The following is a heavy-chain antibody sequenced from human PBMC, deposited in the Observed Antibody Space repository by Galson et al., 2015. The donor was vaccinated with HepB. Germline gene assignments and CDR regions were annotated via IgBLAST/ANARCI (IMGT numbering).Heavy chain of an antibody. CDR2: ITSNVGRT. CDR1: GFTFSRYP. V-gene: IGHV3-23*01. D-gene: IGHD2-8*01. Sequence: SLSLSCAASGFTFSRYPMTWVRQAPGKGLEWISSITSNVGRTFYTNSVKGRFTISRDNSRNTVVLQLSSLRPEDTAVYYGAKDGIMVSNNPYQLHFWGQGTLVSVSS. J-gene: IGHJ4*02. CDR3: AKDGIMVSNNPYQLHF.